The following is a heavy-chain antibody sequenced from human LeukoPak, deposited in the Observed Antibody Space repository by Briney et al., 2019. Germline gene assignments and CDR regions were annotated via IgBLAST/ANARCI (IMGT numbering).Heavy chain of an antibody. CDR2: MNPNSGNT. D-gene: IGHD2-15*01. CDR1: GYTFTSYD. CDR3: AIPYGAAEDYYYMDV. V-gene: IGHV1-8*03. J-gene: IGHJ6*03. Sequence: ASVKVSCKASGYTFTSYDISWVRQATGQGLEWMGWMNPNSGNTGYAQKFQGRVTITRNTSISTAYMELSSLRSEDTAVYYCAIPYGAAEDYYYMDVWGKGTTVTVSS.